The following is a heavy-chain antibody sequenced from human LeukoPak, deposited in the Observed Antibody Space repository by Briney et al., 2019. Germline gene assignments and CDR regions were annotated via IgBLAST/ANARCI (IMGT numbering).Heavy chain of an antibody. Sequence: SETLSLTCTVSGGSISSGDYYWSWIRQPPGKGLERIGEINHSGSTNYNPSLKSRVTISVNTSKNQFSLKLSSVTAADTAVYYCARGLGNYYDSSGYRIWGQGTMVTVSS. CDR1: GGSISSGDYY. CDR2: INHSGST. V-gene: IGHV4-39*07. CDR3: ARGLGNYYDSSGYRI. J-gene: IGHJ3*02. D-gene: IGHD3-22*01.